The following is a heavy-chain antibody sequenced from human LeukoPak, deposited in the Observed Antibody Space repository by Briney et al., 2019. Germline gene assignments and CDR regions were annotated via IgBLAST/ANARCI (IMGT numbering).Heavy chain of an antibody. CDR1: GGSFSGYY. J-gene: IGHJ4*02. CDR2: INHSGST. CDR3: ASEGSWYSY. Sequence: PSETLSLTCAVYGGSFSGYYWSWIRQPPGKGLEWIGEINHSGSTNYNPSLKSRVTISVDTSKNQFSLKLSSVTAADTAVYYCASEGSWYSYWGQGTLVTVSS. V-gene: IGHV4-34*01. D-gene: IGHD6-13*01.